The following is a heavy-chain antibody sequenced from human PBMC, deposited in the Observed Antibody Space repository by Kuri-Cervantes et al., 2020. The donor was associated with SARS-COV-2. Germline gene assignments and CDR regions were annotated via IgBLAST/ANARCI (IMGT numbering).Heavy chain of an antibody. CDR1: GFTFSSYG. CDR2: ISWDGGST. D-gene: IGHD1-26*01. V-gene: IGHV3-43*01. J-gene: IGHJ5*02. Sequence: GESLKISCAASGFTFSSYGMHWVRQAPGKGLEWVSLISWDGGSTYYADSVKGRFTISRDNSKNSLYLQMNSLRTEDTALYYCAKGSSGSYEWFDPWGQGTLVTVSS. CDR3: AKGSSGSYEWFDP.